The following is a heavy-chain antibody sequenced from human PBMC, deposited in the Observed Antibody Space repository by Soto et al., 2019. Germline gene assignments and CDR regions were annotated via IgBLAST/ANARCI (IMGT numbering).Heavy chain of an antibody. CDR2: INHSGST. V-gene: IGHV4-34*01. CDR3: ARWVVTGTTTDPPDTSDY. J-gene: IGHJ4*02. CDR1: GGSFSGYY. Sequence: PSETLSLTCAVYGGSFSGYYWSWIRQPPGKGLEWIGEINHSGSTNYNPSLKSRVTISVDTSKNQFSLKLSSVTAADTAVYYCARWVVTGTTTDPPDTSDYWGQGTPVTVSS. D-gene: IGHD1-20*01.